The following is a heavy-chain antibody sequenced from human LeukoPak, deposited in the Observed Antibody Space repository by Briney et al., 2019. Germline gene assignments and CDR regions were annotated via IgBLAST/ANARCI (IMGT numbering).Heavy chain of an antibody. CDR3: ARGIIGYYFDY. CDR1: GYSFTSYF. CDR2: INPNNGGT. J-gene: IGHJ4*02. D-gene: IGHD2-15*01. Sequence: GASVKVSCKASGYSFTSYFMHWVRQAPGQGLEWMGWINPNNGGTNYAQEFQGRVTMTRDPSISTAYMELRSLRSDDTAVYYCARGIIGYYFDYWGQGTLVTVSS. V-gene: IGHV1-2*02.